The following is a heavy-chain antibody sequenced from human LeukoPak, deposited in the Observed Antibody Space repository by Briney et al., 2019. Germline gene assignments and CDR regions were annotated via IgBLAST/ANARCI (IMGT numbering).Heavy chain of an antibody. CDR1: GFTFSSSW. V-gene: IGHV3-7*01. CDR2: IKEDGSEK. D-gene: IGHD3-22*01. Sequence: GGSLRLSCAASGFTFSSSWMSWVRQAPGKGLEWVADIKEDGSEKCYVEPVKGRFSISRDNAKNSLYLQMNSLRVEDTAVYYCTRGRLTMTWGQGTLVTVSS. J-gene: IGHJ5*02. CDR3: TRGRLTMT.